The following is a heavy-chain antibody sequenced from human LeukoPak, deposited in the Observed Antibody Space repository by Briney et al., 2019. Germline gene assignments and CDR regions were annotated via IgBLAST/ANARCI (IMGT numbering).Heavy chain of an antibody. CDR2: INPSGGST. V-gene: IGHV1-46*01. CDR3: ARAAPRSYYYYYGMDV. CDR1: GYTFTSYY. Sequence: ASVKVSCKASGYTFTSYYMHWVRQAPGQGLEWMGIINPSGGSTSYAQKFQGRVTMTRDTSTSTVYMELSSLRSEDTAEYYCARAAPRSYYYYYGMDVWGQGTTVTVSS. J-gene: IGHJ6*02.